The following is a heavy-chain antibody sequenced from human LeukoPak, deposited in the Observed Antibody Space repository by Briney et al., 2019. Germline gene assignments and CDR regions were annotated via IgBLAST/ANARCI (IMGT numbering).Heavy chain of an antibody. CDR1: GFTFSSYA. CDR3: AKTTGYSSSWYWFDP. Sequence: GGSLRLSCAASGFTFSSYAMSWVRQAPGKGLEWVSAISGSGGSTYYADSVKGRFTISRDNSKNTLYLQMNSLRAENTAVYYCAKTTGYSSSWYWFDPWGQGTLVTVSS. V-gene: IGHV3-23*01. D-gene: IGHD6-13*01. J-gene: IGHJ5*02. CDR2: ISGSGGST.